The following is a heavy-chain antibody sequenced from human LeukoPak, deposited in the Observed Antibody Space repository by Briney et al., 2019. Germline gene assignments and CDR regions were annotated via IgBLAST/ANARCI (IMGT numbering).Heavy chain of an antibody. CDR2: ISSSGSTM. J-gene: IGHJ4*02. D-gene: IGHD2/OR15-2a*01. CDR3: ARERVTTTSFDY. V-gene: IGHV3-11*04. CDR1: GFTFSDYY. Sequence: KPGGSLRLSCAASGFTFSDYYMTWIRQAPGKGLEWVSYISSSGSTMYYADSVKGRFTISRDNAKNSLYLQMNNLRVEDTAVYYCARERVTTTSFDYWGQGVLVTVSS.